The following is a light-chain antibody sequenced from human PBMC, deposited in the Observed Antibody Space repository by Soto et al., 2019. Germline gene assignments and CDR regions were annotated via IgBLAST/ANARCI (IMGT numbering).Light chain of an antibody. J-gene: IGKJ1*01. V-gene: IGKV1-5*03. CDR1: QNISFW. Sequence: DIQRTQSPSTLSASVGDRVTITCRASQNISFWLAWYQQKSGKAPKVLIYKASTLKSGVPSRFSGSGSGTEFTLTISSLQPDDFATYYCQHYNSSSEAFGQETKVDI. CDR3: QHYNSSSEA. CDR2: KAS.